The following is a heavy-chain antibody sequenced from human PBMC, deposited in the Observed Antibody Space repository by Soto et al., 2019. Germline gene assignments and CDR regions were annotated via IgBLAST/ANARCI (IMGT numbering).Heavy chain of an antibody. Sequence: GGSLRLSCAASVFTFSNAWMNWVRQAPGKGLEWVGRIKSKTDGGTTDYAAPVKGRFTISRDDSKNTLYLQMNSLKTEDTAVYYCTTGYILGSGWYGDYWGQGTLVTVSS. CDR3: TTGYILGSGWYGDY. J-gene: IGHJ4*02. V-gene: IGHV3-15*07. D-gene: IGHD6-19*01. CDR1: VFTFSNAW. CDR2: IKSKTDGGTT.